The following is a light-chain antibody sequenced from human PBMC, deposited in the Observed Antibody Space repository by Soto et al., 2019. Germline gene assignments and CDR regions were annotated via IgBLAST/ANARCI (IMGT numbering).Light chain of an antibody. V-gene: IGLV2-14*01. CDR2: DVS. J-gene: IGLJ1*01. Sequence: QSVLTQPASLSGSPGQSITISCTGTSSDVGGYNYVSWYQQHPGKAPKLMIYDVSNRPSGVSNRFSGSKSGNTASLTISGLQSADEADYYCSSYTSSSTLVFGTGTKVTVL. CDR3: SSYTSSSTLV. CDR1: SSDVGGYNY.